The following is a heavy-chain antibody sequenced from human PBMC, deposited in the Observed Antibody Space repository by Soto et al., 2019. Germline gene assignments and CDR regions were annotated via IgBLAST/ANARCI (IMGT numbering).Heavy chain of an antibody. D-gene: IGHD2-2*01. J-gene: IGHJ6*02. V-gene: IGHV4-34*01. CDR2: INHSGST. Sequence: SETLSLTCAVYGGSFSGYYWSWIRQPPGKGLEWIGEINHSGSTNYNPSLKSRVTISVDTSKNQFSLKLSSVTAADTAVYYCARERRGYCSSTSCLNYYYYGMDVWGQGTTVTVSS. CDR1: GGSFSGYY. CDR3: ARERRGYCSSTSCLNYYYYGMDV.